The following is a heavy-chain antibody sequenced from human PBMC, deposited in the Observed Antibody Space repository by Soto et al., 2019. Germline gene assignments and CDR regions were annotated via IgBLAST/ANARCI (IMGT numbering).Heavy chain of an antibody. CDR2: ISAYNGNT. Sequence: SVKVSFKASGYTFTSYGISWVRQTPGQGLEWMGWISAYNGNTNYAQKLQGRVTMTTDTSTSTAYMELRSLRSDDTAVYYCATRIAAAGGAFDIWGQGPMVTVSS. V-gene: IGHV1-18*01. CDR3: ATRIAAAGGAFDI. CDR1: GYTFTSYG. J-gene: IGHJ3*02. D-gene: IGHD6-13*01.